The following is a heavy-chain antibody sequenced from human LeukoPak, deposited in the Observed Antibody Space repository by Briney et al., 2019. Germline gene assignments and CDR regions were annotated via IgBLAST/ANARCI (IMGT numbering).Heavy chain of an antibody. CDR3: ARAPGGSSSGLDYFDY. CDR2: IIPIFGTA. V-gene: IGHV1-69*06. J-gene: IGHJ4*02. Sequence: SVKVSCKASGGTFSSYAISWVRQAPGQGLEWMGGIIPIFGTANYAQKFQGRVTITADKSTSTVYIELSSLRSEDTAVYYCARAPGGSSSGLDYFDYWGQGTLVTVSS. CDR1: GGTFSSYA. D-gene: IGHD6-6*01.